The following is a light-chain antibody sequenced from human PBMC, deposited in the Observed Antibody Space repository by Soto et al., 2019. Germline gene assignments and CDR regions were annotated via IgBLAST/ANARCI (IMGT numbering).Light chain of an antibody. CDR3: QQYNSYS. V-gene: IGKV1-5*03. J-gene: IGKJ4*01. CDR2: KAS. Sequence: DIQMTQSPSTLSASVGDRVTITCRASQSISSWLAWYQQKPGRAPKLLIYKASNLEGGVPSRFSGSGSGTEFTLTISSLQPDDFATYHCQQYNSYSFGGGTKVDIK. CDR1: QSISSW.